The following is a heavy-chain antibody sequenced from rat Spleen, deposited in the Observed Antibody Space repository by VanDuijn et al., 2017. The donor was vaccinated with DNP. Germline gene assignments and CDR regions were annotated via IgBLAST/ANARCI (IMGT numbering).Heavy chain of an antibody. V-gene: IGHV1-60*01. CDR1: GYTFTSYD. D-gene: IGHD1-2*01. CDR3: ARDYGRYGAYVRDA. CDR2: IHPGSGGT. J-gene: IGHJ4*01. Sequence: QVQLQQSGAELTKPGSSVKISCKASGYTFTSYDISWIKQRPGKALEWIGAIHPGSGGTGYNEKFKGKATLTVDKSSSSAFLQLSRLTPEDTAVYYCARDYGRYGAYVRDAWGQGASVTVSS.